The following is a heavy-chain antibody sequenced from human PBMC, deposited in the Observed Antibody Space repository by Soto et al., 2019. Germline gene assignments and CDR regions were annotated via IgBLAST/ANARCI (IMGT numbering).Heavy chain of an antibody. CDR1: GGTFSSYA. V-gene: IGHV1-69*13. CDR2: IIPIFGTA. Sequence: SVKVSCKASGGTFSSYAISWVRQAPGQGLEWMGGIIPIFGTANYAQKFQGRVTITADESTSTAYMELSSLRSEDTAVYYCARDPTHYYGSGSHPFDPWGQGTLVTVSS. J-gene: IGHJ5*02. CDR3: ARDPTHYYGSGSHPFDP. D-gene: IGHD3-10*01.